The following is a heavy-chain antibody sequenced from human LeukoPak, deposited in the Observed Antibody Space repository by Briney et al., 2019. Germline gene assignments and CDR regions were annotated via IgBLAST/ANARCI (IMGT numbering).Heavy chain of an antibody. J-gene: IGHJ3*02. CDR3: ARDRGYSYGSDAFDI. CDR1: GGSISSGGYY. D-gene: IGHD5-18*01. CDR2: IYYSGST. V-gene: IGHV4-31*03. Sequence: SETLFLTCTVSGGSISSGGYYWSWIRQHPGKGLEWIGYIYYSGSTYYNPSLKSRVTISVDTSKNQFSLKLSSVTAADTAVYYCARDRGYSYGSDAFDIWGQGTMVTVSS.